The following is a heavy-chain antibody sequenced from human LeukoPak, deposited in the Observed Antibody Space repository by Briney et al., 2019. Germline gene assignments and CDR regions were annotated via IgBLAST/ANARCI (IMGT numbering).Heavy chain of an antibody. CDR1: GFTFSSYS. CDR3: ARSEVTTVTEGFDP. CDR2: ISSSSSYI. V-gene: IGHV3-21*01. J-gene: IGHJ5*02. Sequence: GGSLTLSCTASGFTFSSYSMNWVRQAPGKGLEWVSSISSSSSYIYYAASVTGRFPISRANAKTSLYLQMNSLRAEATAVYYCARSEVTTVTEGFDPWGQGTLVTVSS. D-gene: IGHD4-11*01.